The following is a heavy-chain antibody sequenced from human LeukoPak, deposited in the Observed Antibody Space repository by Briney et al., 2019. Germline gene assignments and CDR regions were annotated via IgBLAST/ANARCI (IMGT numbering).Heavy chain of an antibody. CDR1: GFTFSSYG. J-gene: IGHJ3*02. Sequence: PGGSLRLSCAASGFTFSSYGMHWVRQAPGKGLEWVGVIWYDGSNKYYADSVKGRFTISRDNSKNTLYLQMNSLRAEDTAVYYCAKYDSSGYFPGDAFDIWGQGTMVTVSS. CDR2: IWYDGSNK. V-gene: IGHV3-33*06. D-gene: IGHD3-22*01. CDR3: AKYDSSGYFPGDAFDI.